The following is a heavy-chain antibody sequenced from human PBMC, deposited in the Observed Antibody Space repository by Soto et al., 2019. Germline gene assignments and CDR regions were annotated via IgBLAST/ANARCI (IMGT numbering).Heavy chain of an antibody. J-gene: IGHJ4*02. CDR1: GFTFSSYG. D-gene: IGHD6-19*01. CDR3: AKEGPQWLVPGY. Sequence: QLGGSLRLSCAASGFTFSSYGMHWVRQAPGKGLEWVAVISYDGSNKYYADSVKGRFTISRDNSKNTLYLQMNSLRAEDTAVYYCAKEGPQWLVPGYWGQGTLVTVS. V-gene: IGHV3-30*18. CDR2: ISYDGSNK.